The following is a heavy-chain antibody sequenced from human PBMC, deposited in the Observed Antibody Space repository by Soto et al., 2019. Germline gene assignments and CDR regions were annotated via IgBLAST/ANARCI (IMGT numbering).Heavy chain of an antibody. CDR1: GFTFSSYA. CDR3: AKSPYSDYDRHFDS. Sequence: EVQLLESGGGLVQPGGSLRLSCAASGFTFSSYAMSWVRQAPGKGLEWVSAISGSGGSTYYADSVKGRFTISRDNSKNTLYLHTNSMRDEDTAVYYCAKSPYSDYDRHFDSCVQGPLVTVSS. D-gene: IGHD5-12*01. CDR2: ISGSGGST. J-gene: IGHJ4*02. V-gene: IGHV3-23*01.